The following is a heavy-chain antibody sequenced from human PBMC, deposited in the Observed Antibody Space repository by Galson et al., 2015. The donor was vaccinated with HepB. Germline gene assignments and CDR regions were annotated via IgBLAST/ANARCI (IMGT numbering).Heavy chain of an antibody. CDR3: ASRNHYESSGYYPYYFDY. D-gene: IGHD3-22*01. CDR2: ISGSGSST. V-gene: IGHV3-23*01. Sequence: SLRLSCAASGFTFSSYSMKWVRQAPGKGLEWVSAISGSGSSTYYADSVKGRFTISRDNSKNTLSLQMNSLRAEGTAVYYCASRNHYESSGYYPYYFDYWGQGTLVTVSS. J-gene: IGHJ4*02. CDR1: GFTFSSYS.